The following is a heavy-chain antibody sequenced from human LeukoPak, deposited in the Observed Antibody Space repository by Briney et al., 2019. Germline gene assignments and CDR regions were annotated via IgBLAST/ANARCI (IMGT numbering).Heavy chain of an antibody. D-gene: IGHD1-1*01. V-gene: IGHV3-33*06. CDR3: AKTLRPYRVFDY. J-gene: IGHJ4*02. Sequence: GGSLRLSCAASGFTFSSYGMHWVRQAPGKGLEWVAVIWYDGSNKYYADSVEGRFTISRDNSKNTLYLQMNSLRAEDTAVYYCAKTLRPYRVFDYWGQGTLVTVSS. CDR2: IWYDGSNK. CDR1: GFTFSSYG.